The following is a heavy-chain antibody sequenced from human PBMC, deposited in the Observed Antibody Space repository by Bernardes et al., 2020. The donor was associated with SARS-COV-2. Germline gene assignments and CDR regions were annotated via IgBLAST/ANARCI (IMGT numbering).Heavy chain of an antibody. J-gene: IGHJ4*02. V-gene: IGHV3-30-3*01. CDR3: AREAPDYYYDSSGLDY. CDR2: ISYDGSNK. Sequence: GGSLRLSCAASGFTFSSYAMHWVRQAPGKGLEWVAVISYDGSNKYYADSVKGRFTISRDNSKNTLYLQMNSLRAEDTAVYYCAREAPDYYYDSSGLDYWGQGTLVTVSS. D-gene: IGHD3-22*01. CDR1: GFTFSSYA.